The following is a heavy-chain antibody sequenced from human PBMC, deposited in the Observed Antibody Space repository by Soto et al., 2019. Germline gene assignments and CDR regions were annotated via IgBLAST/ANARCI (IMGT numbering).Heavy chain of an antibody. J-gene: IGHJ6*02. CDR3: ARVRTIWSGYSHGMDV. D-gene: IGHD3-3*01. Sequence: GGSLRLSCAASGFTFSSYWMHWDRQAPGKGLVWVSRINSDGSSTSYADSVKGRFTISRDNAKNTLYLQMNSLRAEDTAVYYCARVRTIWSGYSHGMDVWGQGTTVTVSS. V-gene: IGHV3-74*01. CDR1: GFTFSSYW. CDR2: INSDGSST.